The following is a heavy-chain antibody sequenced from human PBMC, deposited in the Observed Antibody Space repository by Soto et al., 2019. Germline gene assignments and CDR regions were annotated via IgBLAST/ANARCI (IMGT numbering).Heavy chain of an antibody. D-gene: IGHD2-8*02. CDR3: AKDGTGGPPYYFDY. CDR2: ISYDGSVK. CDR1: GFIFSNYG. V-gene: IGHV3-30*18. Sequence: LRLSCAASGFIFSNYGMHWVRRAPVKGLEWVTIISYDGSVKYYADSVKGRFTISRDNSKNTLYLQMNSLRAEDTAVYYCAKDGTGGPPYYFDYWGQGTLVTVSS. J-gene: IGHJ4*02.